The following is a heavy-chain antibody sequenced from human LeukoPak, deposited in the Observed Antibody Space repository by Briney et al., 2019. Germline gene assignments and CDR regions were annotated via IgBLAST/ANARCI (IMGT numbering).Heavy chain of an antibody. D-gene: IGHD6-13*01. CDR2: FDPEDGET. CDR3: ATTSPAAGDVEYYFDY. Sequence: GASVKVSCKVSGYSLSELSMHWVRQAPGKGLEWMGGFDPEDGETIYAQKFQGRVTMTEDTSTDTAYMELSSLRSEDTAVYYCATTSPAAGDVEYYFDYWGQGTLVTVSS. CDR1: GYSLSELS. J-gene: IGHJ4*02. V-gene: IGHV1-24*01.